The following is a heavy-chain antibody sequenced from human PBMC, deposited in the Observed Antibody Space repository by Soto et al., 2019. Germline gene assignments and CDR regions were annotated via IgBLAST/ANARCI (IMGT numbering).Heavy chain of an antibody. J-gene: IGHJ1*01. Sequence: QITLKESGPTLVKPTQTLTLTCTFSGFSLSTSGVSVGWIRQPPGKALEWLALIYWDDDKRYSPSLKSGLTITKDTSKNQVVLTMTIMDPVDTATYYCAHRREGDRYYFQHWGQGTLVTVSS. CDR3: AHRREGDRYYFQH. V-gene: IGHV2-5*02. CDR2: IYWDDDK. D-gene: IGHD3-16*01. CDR1: GFSLSTSGVS.